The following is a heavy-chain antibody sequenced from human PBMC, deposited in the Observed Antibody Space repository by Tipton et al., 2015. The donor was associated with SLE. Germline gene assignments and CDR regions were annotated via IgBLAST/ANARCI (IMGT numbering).Heavy chain of an antibody. CDR1: GGSISSHY. Sequence: TLSLTCTVSGGSISSHYWSWIRQPPGKGLEWIGYIYYSGSTNYNPSLKSRVTISVDTSKNQFSLKLNSVTAADTAVYYCAGRIAARGWFDPWGQGTLVTVSS. D-gene: IGHD6-6*01. CDR2: IYYSGST. CDR3: AGRIAARGWFDP. V-gene: IGHV4-59*11. J-gene: IGHJ5*02.